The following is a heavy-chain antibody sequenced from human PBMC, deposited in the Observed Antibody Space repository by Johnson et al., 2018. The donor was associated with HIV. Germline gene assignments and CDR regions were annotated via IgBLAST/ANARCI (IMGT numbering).Heavy chain of an antibody. CDR1: GFTFSSYA. J-gene: IGHJ3*02. D-gene: IGHD6-19*01. CDR3: ARAPRQWLDHDAFDI. CDR2: ISYDGSNK. V-gene: IGHV3-30*14. Sequence: QVQLVESGGGVVQPGRSLRLSCAASGFTFSSYAMHWVRQAPGKGLEWVAVISYDGSNKYYADSVKGRFTISRDNSKTTLYLQMNSLRAEDTAVYYCARAPRQWLDHDAFDIWGQGTMVTVSS.